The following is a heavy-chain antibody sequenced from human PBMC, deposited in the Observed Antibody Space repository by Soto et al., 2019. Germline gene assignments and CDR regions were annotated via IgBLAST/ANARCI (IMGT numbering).Heavy chain of an antibody. J-gene: IGHJ4*02. CDR2: IWYDGSNK. V-gene: IGHV3-33*01. Sequence: QKYLVESGEGVVQPGGSLRLSCVASGSIFSGYGMHWVRQAPGKGLEWVAVIWYDGSNKYYADSVKGRFTISRDNSKNMLYLQMGSLRAEDTAVYYCARDGIGGTVFRGFCDYWGQGTLVTVSS. CDR1: GSIFSGYG. D-gene: IGHD1-7*01. CDR3: ARDGIGGTVFRGFCDY.